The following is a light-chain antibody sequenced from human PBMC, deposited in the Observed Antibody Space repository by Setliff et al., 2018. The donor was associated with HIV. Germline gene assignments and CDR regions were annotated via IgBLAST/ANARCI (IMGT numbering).Light chain of an antibody. V-gene: IGLV2-14*01. CDR3: ASYTVTNTRG. J-gene: IGLJ1*01. CDR2: EVD. CDR1: SSDIGDYNK. Sequence: QSALTQPASVSGSPGQSSTISCSGTSSDIGDYNKVSWYQRNPGKVPKLVIYEVDRRPSGISDRFSGSKSGNTASLTISGLQAEDEAEYFCASYTVTNTRGFGTGTKVTVL.